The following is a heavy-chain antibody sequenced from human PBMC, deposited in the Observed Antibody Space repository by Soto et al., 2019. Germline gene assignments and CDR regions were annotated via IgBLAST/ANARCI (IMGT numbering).Heavy chain of an antibody. Sequence: GGSLRLSCAASGFAFRNYGMHWVRQAPGKGLEWVAVISHDGSDKYYADSMKGRFIISRDNSENTLFLNMNSLKPEDTAVYYCAKENQHLVHDYWGQGTLVTVSS. J-gene: IGHJ4*02. V-gene: IGHV3-30*18. CDR3: AKENQHLVHDY. D-gene: IGHD6-13*01. CDR2: ISHDGSDK. CDR1: GFAFRNYG.